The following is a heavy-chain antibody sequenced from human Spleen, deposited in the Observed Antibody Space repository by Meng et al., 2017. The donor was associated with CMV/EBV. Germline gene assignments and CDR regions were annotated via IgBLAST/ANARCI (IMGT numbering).Heavy chain of an antibody. D-gene: IGHD2-2*01. CDR1: GGSFSVYY. CDR2: INHSGST. CDR3: ARGVPATAIYTFDI. Sequence: SQTLSLTCGVYGGSFSVYYWSWIRQPPGKGLEWIGEINHSGSTNYNPSLKSRVTMSVDTSKTQFSLNLRSVTAADTAVYYCARGVPATAIYTFDIWGQGTMVTVSS. J-gene: IGHJ3*02. V-gene: IGHV4-34*01.